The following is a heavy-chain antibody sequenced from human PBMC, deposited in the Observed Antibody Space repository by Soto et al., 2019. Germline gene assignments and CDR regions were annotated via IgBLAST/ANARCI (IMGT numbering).Heavy chain of an antibody. D-gene: IGHD2-21*01. Sequence: SVKVSCKASGGTFSSYAISWVRQAPGQGLEWMGGIIPIFGTANYAQKFQGRVTITADESTSTAYMELSSLRYEDTAVYYCARDYSRRGPKTFYYYYGMDVWGQGTTVTVSS. V-gene: IGHV1-69*13. CDR1: GGTFSSYA. J-gene: IGHJ6*02. CDR3: ARDYSRRGPKTFYYYYGMDV. CDR2: IIPIFGTA.